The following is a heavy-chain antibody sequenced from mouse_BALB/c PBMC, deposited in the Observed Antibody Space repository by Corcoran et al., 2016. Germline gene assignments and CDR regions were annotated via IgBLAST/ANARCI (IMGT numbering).Heavy chain of an antibody. CDR1: GFNIKDTY. Sequence: EVQLQQSGAELVKPGASVKLSCTAYGFNIKDTYMHWVKQRPEQGLEWIGRIDPANGNTKYDPKFQGKATITADTSSNTAYLHLSSLTSEDTAVYYCARRGNHWYFDVWGAGTTVTVSS. CDR3: ARRGNHWYFDV. J-gene: IGHJ1*01. D-gene: IGHD2-1*01. CDR2: IDPANGNT. V-gene: IGHV14-3*02.